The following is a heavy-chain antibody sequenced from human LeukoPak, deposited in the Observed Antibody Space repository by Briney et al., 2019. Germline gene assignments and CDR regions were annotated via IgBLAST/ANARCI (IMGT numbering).Heavy chain of an antibody. J-gene: IGHJ4*02. CDR1: GFTFSSYW. D-gene: IGHD2-2*01. CDR2: INSDGSST. V-gene: IGHV3-74*01. CDR3: ARELGYCSSTSCYYYFDY. Sequence: GGSLRLSCAASGFTFSSYWMHWVRQAPGKGLVWVSRINSDGSSTSYADSVKGRFTISRDNAKNSLYLQMNSLRAEDTAVYYCARELGYCSSTSCYYYFDYWGQGTLVTVSS.